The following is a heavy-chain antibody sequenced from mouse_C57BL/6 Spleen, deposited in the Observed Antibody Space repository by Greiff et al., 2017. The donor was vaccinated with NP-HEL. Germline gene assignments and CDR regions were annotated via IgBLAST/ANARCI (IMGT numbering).Heavy chain of an antibody. CDR2: ISDGGSYT. D-gene: IGHD1-1*01. Sequence: EVKLVESGGGLVKPGGSLKLSCAASGFTFSSYAMSWVRQTPEKRLEWVATISDGGSYTYYPDNVKGRFPISRDNAKNNLYLQMSHLKSEDTAMYYCARDRDYYGSSYSYFDYWGQGTTLTVSS. CDR3: ARDRDYYGSSYSYFDY. J-gene: IGHJ2*01. V-gene: IGHV5-4*01. CDR1: GFTFSSYA.